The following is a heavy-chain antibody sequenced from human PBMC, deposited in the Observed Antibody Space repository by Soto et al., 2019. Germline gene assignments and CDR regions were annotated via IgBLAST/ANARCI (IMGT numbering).Heavy chain of an antibody. CDR1: RFVVEMDW. CDR3: TRGPRPSTVRTGAF. Sequence: PGGSLRVSCAASRFVVEMDWTHWVRQTPGNRPDWVSRISDDGARTDYADSVMGRFTIYRDNANSSRYLQMNSLRAEDTAVYYCTRGPRPSTVRTGAFWGRGALFSVSS. D-gene: IGHD4-4*01. CDR2: ISDDGART. J-gene: IGHJ4*02. V-gene: IGHV3-74*01.